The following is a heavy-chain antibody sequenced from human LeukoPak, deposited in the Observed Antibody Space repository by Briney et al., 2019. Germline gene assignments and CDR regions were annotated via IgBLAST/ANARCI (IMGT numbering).Heavy chain of an antibody. CDR2: ISSSSSYI. V-gene: IGHV3-21*01. CDR3: AREGGWYAGFDY. CDR1: GFTFSSYS. D-gene: IGHD6-19*01. J-gene: IGHJ4*02. Sequence: PGGSLRLSCAASGFTFSSYSMNWVRQAPGKGLEWVSSISSSSSYIYYADSVKGRFTISRDNAKNSLYLQMNSLRAEDTAVYYCAREGGWYAGFDYWGQGTLVTVSS.